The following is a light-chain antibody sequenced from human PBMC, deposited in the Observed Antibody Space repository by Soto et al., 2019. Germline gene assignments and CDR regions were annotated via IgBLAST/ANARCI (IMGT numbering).Light chain of an antibody. J-gene: IGKJ3*01. CDR1: QSIASRY. Sequence: EIVLTQSPGTLSLSPGERATLSCRASQSIASRYVAWYQQKPGQAPRLVIYSASSRPTGIPDRFSGSGSGADFTLTISRLEHEDFAVYYCQQYGSSSITFGPGTKVDIK. V-gene: IGKV3-20*01. CDR2: SAS. CDR3: QQYGSSSIT.